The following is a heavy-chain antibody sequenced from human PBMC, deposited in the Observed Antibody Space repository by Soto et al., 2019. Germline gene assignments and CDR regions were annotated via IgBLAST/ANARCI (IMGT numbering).Heavy chain of an antibody. CDR2: ISYDGSNK. D-gene: IGHD6-13*01. Sequence: QSGGSLRLSCAASGFTFSSYGMHWVRQAPGKGLEWVAVISYDGSNKYYADSVKGRFTISRDNSKNTLYLQMNSLRAEDTAVYYCAKDDVAAAGTFDYWGQGTLVTVSS. V-gene: IGHV3-30*18. CDR1: GFTFSSYG. J-gene: IGHJ4*02. CDR3: AKDDVAAAGTFDY.